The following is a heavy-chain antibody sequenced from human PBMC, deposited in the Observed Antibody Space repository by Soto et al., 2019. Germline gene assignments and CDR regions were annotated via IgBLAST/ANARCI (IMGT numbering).Heavy chain of an antibody. CDR3: ARETGAEHPDY. Sequence: PAEARCLTCTVSVGSVKSENYCWRWIRQAPGKGLDRRRYIYYTGGTKYNPSLKSRVTISLDTSKNQFSLMLSSVTAADTAVYYCARETGAEHPDYWGQGTMVTVSS. V-gene: IGHV4-61*01. CDR2: IYYTGGT. CDR1: VGSVKSENYC. J-gene: IGHJ4*02.